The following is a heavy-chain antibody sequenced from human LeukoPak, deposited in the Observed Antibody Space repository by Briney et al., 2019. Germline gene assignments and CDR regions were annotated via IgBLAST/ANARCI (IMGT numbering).Heavy chain of an antibody. CDR3: ARGPPLFDP. CDR2: ISSISHYI. V-gene: IGHV3-21*01. Sequence: PGGSLRLSCAASGFTFSTYSMNWVRQAPGKGLEWVSTISSISHYIYYADSVKGRFTISRDNARNSLYLQMNSLRVEDTAVYYCARGPPLFDPWGQGTLVAVSS. CDR1: GFTFSTYS. J-gene: IGHJ5*02.